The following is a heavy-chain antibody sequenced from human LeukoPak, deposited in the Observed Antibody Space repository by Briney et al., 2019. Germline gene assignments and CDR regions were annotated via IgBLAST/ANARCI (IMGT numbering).Heavy chain of an antibody. D-gene: IGHD4-17*01. J-gene: IGHJ1*01. CDR3: ARDRYGDPTQEYFQH. V-gene: IGHV3-48*01. CDR1: GFTFSSYS. CDR2: ISGSSSTI. Sequence: GGSLGLSCAASGFTFSSYSMNWVRQAPGKGLEWVSYISGSSSTIYYADSVKGRFTISRDNAKSSLYLQMNSLRAEDTAVYYCARDRYGDPTQEYFQHWGQGTLVTVSS.